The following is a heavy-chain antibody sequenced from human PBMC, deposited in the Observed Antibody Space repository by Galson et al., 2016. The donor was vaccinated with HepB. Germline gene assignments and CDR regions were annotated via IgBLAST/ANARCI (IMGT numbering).Heavy chain of an antibody. CDR1: GFSVSSFY. D-gene: IGHD6-19*01. CDR3: ASLDTLSGLSHYFDY. J-gene: IGHJ4*02. V-gene: IGHV3-53*01. CDR2: IESGGST. Sequence: SLRLSCAASGFSVSSFYMGWVRQAPGKGLEWVSVIESGGSTVYADSVRGRFIISRDSSKNTIYLQMNSLRAEDTAVYYCASLDTLSGLSHYFDYWGQGTLVTVSS.